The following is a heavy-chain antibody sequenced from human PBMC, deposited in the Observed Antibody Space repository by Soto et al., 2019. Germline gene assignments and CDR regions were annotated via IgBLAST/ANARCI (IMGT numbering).Heavy chain of an antibody. CDR1: GGSISSSNW. D-gene: IGHD3-22*01. CDR2: IYHSGST. J-gene: IGHJ4*02. Sequence: SETLSLTCAVSGGSISSSNWWSWVRQPPGKGLEWIGEIYHSGSTNYNPSLKSRVTISVDKSKNQFSLKLSSVTAADTAVYYCASGRGGTYYYDSSGFYYFDYWGQGTLVTVSS. V-gene: IGHV4-4*02. CDR3: ASGRGGTYYYDSSGFYYFDY.